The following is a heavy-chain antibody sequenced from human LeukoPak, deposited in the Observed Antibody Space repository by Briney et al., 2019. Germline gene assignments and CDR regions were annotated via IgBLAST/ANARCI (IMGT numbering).Heavy chain of an antibody. CDR3: AKVPGYGLEYYYYGMDV. J-gene: IGHJ6*02. V-gene: IGHV3-23*01. Sequence: GGSLRLSCAASGFTFSPYWMQWVRQAPGKGLEWVSAISGSGGSTYYADSVKGRFTISRDNSKNTLYLQMNSLRAEDTAVYYCAKVPGYGLEYYYYGMDVWGQGTTVTVSS. CDR2: ISGSGGST. CDR1: GFTFSPYW. D-gene: IGHD5-12*01.